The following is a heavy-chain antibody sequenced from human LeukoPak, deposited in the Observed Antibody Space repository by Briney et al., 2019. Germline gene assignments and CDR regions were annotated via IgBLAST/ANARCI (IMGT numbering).Heavy chain of an antibody. V-gene: IGHV3-11*06. J-gene: IGHJ4*02. CDR2: ISGSSSDT. CDR3: ARVRGSYSTDY. D-gene: IGHD1-26*01. Sequence: GGSLRLSCAASGFTFNDYYMSWIRQAPGKGLEWVSYISGSSSDTNYADSVKGRFTISRDNAKNSLYLQMSSLRAEDTAVYYCARVRGSYSTDYWGQGTLVTVSS. CDR1: GFTFNDYY.